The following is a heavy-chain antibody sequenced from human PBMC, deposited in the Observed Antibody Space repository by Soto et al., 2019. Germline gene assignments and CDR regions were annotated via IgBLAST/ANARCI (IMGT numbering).Heavy chain of an antibody. CDR2: IYYSGST. CDR1: GGSVSSGSYY. V-gene: IGHV4-61*01. Sequence: PSETMSLTCTVSGGSVSSGSYYWSWIRQPPGKGLEWIGYIYYSGSTNYNPSLKSRVTISVDTSKNQFSLKLSTVTAADTAVYYCARGAAIGSFPSFDYWGQGTLVTVSS. D-gene: IGHD1-26*01. J-gene: IGHJ4*02. CDR3: ARGAAIGSFPSFDY.